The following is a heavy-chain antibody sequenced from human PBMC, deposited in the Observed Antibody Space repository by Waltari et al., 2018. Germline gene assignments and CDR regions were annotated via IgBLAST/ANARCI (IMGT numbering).Heavy chain of an antibody. CDR2: ISAYNGYT. V-gene: IGHV1-18*04. D-gene: IGHD3-3*01. J-gene: IGHJ4*02. CDR3: ARVGDDFWSGYFDY. CDR1: GYTFTSYG. Sequence: QVQLVQSGAEVKKPGASVKVSCKASGYTFTSYGINWVRQAPGQGRAWRGWISAYNGYTNYAQKVQGRVTMTTDTSTSTAYMELRSLRSDDTAVYYCARVGDDFWSGYFDYWGQGTLVTVSS.